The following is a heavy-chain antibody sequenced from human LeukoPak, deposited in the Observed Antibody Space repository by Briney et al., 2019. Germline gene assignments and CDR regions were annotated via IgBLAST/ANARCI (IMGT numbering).Heavy chain of an antibody. CDR2: ISSSSTYI. D-gene: IGHD3-16*01. CDR1: GFTFHFYS. V-gene: IGHV3-21*01. CDR3: ASRNWG. Sequence: PGGSLRLSCAASGFTFHFYSMTWVRQAPGKGLEWVSSISSSSTYIFDADSVKGRFTISRDNAKSSVYLQMNDLRAEDTAVYYCASRNWGWGQGTLVTVSS. J-gene: IGHJ4*02.